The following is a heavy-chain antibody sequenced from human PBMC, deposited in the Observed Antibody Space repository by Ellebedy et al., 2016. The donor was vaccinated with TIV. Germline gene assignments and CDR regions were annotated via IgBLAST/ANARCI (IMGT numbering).Heavy chain of an antibody. V-gene: IGHV3-64*01. CDR1: GFTFSNYG. D-gene: IGHD2-2*02. CDR2: ITSNGSP. J-gene: IGHJ5*01. Sequence: PGGSLRLSCAASGFTFSNYGMNWVRQAPGKGLEYVSGITSNGSPYYANSVKGRFTISRDNSKNTLYLQMGSLRAEDMAVYYCARGLGYCSSDSCHTNWFDSWGQGTLVTVSS. CDR3: ARGLGYCSSDSCHTNWFDS.